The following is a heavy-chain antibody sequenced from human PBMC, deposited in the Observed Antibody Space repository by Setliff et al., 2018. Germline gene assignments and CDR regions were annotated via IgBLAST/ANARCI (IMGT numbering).Heavy chain of an antibody. Sequence: SETLSLTCTVSGGSISSGSYYWSWIRQPAGKGLEWIGRIYTSGSTNYNPSLKSRVTISVDTSKNQFSLKLSSVTAADTAVYYCARKFSAYYYGSGSYYNRFHFDYWGQGTLVTVSS. CDR2: IYTSGST. V-gene: IGHV4-61*02. J-gene: IGHJ4*02. CDR1: GGSISSGSYY. CDR3: ARKFSAYYYGSGSYYNRFHFDY. D-gene: IGHD3-10*01.